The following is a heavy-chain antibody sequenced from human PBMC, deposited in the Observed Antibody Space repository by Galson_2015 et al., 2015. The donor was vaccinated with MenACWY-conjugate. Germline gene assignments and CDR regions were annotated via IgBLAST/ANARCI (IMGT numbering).Heavy chain of an antibody. CDR3: VHIVITYGGLSGDDAFDV. CDR2: IYWDDDR. D-gene: IGHD3-16*01. V-gene: IGHV2-5*02. Sequence: PALVKPTQTLTLTCTFSGFSLTTSGVGVGWIRQPPGKALEWLALIYWDDDRRYSPSLRTRLAITKDTSRNQVVFTMANMDPVDTATYYCVHIVITYGGLSGDDAFDVWGRGTVVTVSS. J-gene: IGHJ3*01. CDR1: GFSLTTSGVG.